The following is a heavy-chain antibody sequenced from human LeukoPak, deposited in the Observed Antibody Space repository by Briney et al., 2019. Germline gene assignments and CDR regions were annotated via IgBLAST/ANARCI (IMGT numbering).Heavy chain of an antibody. CDR3: VVSNSGRFFDY. V-gene: IGHV3-23*01. Sequence: GGSLRLSCAASGFTLSSYSMSWVRQAPGKGLEWVSAISGSGGSTYYADSVKGRFTISRDNSKNTLYLQMHSLRAEDTAIYYCVVSNSGRFFDYWGQGTLVTVSS. CDR2: ISGSGGST. J-gene: IGHJ4*02. D-gene: IGHD6-13*01. CDR1: GFTLSSYS.